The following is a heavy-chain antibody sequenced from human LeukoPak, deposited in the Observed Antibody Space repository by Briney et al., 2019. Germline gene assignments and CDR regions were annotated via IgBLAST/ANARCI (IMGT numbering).Heavy chain of an antibody. J-gene: IGHJ5*02. CDR1: GGSISSSSYY. D-gene: IGHD1-26*01. CDR2: IYYSGST. Sequence: SETLSLTCTVSGGSISSSSYYWGWIRQPPGKGLEWIGSIYYSGSTYYNPSLKSRVTISVDTSKNQFSLKLSSVTAADTAVYYCARDIVSWFDPWGQGTLVTVSS. CDR3: ARDIVSWFDP. V-gene: IGHV4-39*02.